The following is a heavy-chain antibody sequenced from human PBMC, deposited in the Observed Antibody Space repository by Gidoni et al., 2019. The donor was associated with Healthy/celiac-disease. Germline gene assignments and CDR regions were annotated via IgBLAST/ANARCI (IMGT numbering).Heavy chain of an antibody. Sequence: CGSSISSGGYYWSWIRQHPGKGLEWIGYIYYSGSTYYNPSLKSRVTISVDTSKNQFSLKLSSVTAADTAVYYCARVDIGITFGGVADWGQGTLVTVSS. D-gene: IGHD3-16*01. CDR2: IYYSGST. J-gene: IGHJ4*02. V-gene: IGHV4-31*02. CDR1: GSSISSGGYY. CDR3: ARVDIGITFGGVAD.